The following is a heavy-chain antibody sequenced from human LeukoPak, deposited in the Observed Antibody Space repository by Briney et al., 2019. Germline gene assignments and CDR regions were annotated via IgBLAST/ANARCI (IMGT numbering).Heavy chain of an antibody. Sequence: GASVKVSCKAPGYTFTSYGISWVRQAPGQGLEWMGWISAYNGNTNYAQKLQGRVTMTTDTSTSTAYMELRSLRSDDTAVYYCARDLFNAADYYYYGMDVWGQGTTVTVSS. V-gene: IGHV1-18*01. CDR1: GYTFTSYG. J-gene: IGHJ6*02. CDR2: ISAYNGNT. CDR3: ARDLFNAADYYYYGMDV. D-gene: IGHD6-13*01.